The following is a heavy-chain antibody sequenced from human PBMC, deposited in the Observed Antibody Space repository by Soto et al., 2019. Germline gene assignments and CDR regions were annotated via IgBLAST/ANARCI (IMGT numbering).Heavy chain of an antibody. D-gene: IGHD1-26*01. V-gene: IGHV1-69*13. J-gene: IGHJ4*02. CDR1: GGTFSSYA. CDR3: ARHGAPWELLPPYYFDY. CDR2: IIPIFGTA. Sequence: SVKVSCKASGGTFSSYAISGVRQAPGQGLEWMGGIIPIFGTANYAQKFQGRVTITADESTSTAYMELSSLRSEDTAVYYCARHGAPWELLPPYYFDYWGQGTLITVSS.